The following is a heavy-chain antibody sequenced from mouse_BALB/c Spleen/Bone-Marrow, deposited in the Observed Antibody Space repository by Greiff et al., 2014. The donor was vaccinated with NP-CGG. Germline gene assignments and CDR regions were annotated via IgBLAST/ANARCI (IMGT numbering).Heavy chain of an antibody. CDR1: GFSLTNYG. Sequence: VHLVESGPGLVAPSQSLSITCTVSGFSLTNYGVHWVRQPPGKGLEWLGVIWADGSTNYNSALMSRLSISKDNSKSQVFFKMNCLQTDDTAMYYCARITTATGAMDYWGQGTSVTVSS. CDR3: ARITTATGAMDY. D-gene: IGHD1-2*01. CDR2: IWADGST. J-gene: IGHJ4*01. V-gene: IGHV2-9*02.